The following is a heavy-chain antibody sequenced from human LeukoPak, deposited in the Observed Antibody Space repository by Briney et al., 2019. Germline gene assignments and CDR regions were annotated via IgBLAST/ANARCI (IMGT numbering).Heavy chain of an antibody. CDR2: IYYSGST. V-gene: IGHV4-39*07. CDR1: GGFITSSSYY. Sequence: SETLSLTCTVSGGFITSSSYYWGWIRQPPGKGLEWIGTIYYSGSTNYNPSLKSRVTISVDASKNQFSLKLSSVTAADTAVYYCARVFYGSGSLYYYYYYMDVWGKGTTVTISS. J-gene: IGHJ6*03. D-gene: IGHD3-10*01. CDR3: ARVFYGSGSLYYYYYYMDV.